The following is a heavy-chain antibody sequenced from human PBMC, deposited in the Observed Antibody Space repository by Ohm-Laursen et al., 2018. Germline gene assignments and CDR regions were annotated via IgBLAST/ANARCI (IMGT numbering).Heavy chain of an antibody. V-gene: IGHV3-11*01. CDR3: GRGGEGAPTYYYDSSGVNAFDI. CDR1: GFTFKRYG. J-gene: IGHJ3*02. CDR2: ITSSAYTI. Sequence: GSLRLSCSASGFTFKRYGMHWIRQAPGKGLEWVSYITSSAYTIYYADSVKGRFTISRDNAKNSLFLQMNSLRPEDTAVYYCGRGGEGAPTYYYDSSGVNAFDIWGQGTMVTVSS. D-gene: IGHD3-22*01.